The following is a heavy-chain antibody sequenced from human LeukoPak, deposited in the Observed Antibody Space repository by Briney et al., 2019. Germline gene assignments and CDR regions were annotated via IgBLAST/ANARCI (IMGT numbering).Heavy chain of an antibody. CDR2: IYHSGST. J-gene: IGHJ4*02. V-gene: IGHV4-4*02. Sequence: MTSETLSLTCAVSGGSISSSNWWTWIRQPPGQGLEWIGEIYHSGSTNYNPSLKSRVTISVDKSKNQFSLKLSSVTAADTAVYYCARDMGTGNYGDYVTYWGQGTLVSVSS. D-gene: IGHD4-17*01. CDR3: ARDMGTGNYGDYVTY. CDR1: GGSISSSNW.